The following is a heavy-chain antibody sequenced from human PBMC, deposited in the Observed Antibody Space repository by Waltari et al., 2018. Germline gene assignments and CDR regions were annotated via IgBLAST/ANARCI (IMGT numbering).Heavy chain of an antibody. D-gene: IGHD3-3*01. J-gene: IGHJ3*02. CDR1: GFTFSSYW. CDR2: IKQDGSEK. Sequence: EVQLVESGGGLVQPGGSLRLSCAASGFTFSSYWMSWVRQAPGKGLEWVANIKQDGSEKYYVDSVKGRFTISRDNAKNSLYLQMNSLRAEDTAVYYCARDRYDFWSVPVAFDIWGQGTMVTVSS. V-gene: IGHV3-7*03. CDR3: ARDRYDFWSVPVAFDI.